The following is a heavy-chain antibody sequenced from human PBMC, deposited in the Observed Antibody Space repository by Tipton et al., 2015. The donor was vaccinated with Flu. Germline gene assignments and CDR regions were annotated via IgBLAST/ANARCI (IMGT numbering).Heavy chain of an antibody. D-gene: IGHD3-3*01. V-gene: IGHV3-23*01. Sequence: SLRLSCAASGFTFSSYAMSWVRQAPGKGLEWVSAISGSGGSTYYADSVKGRFTISRDNSKNTLYLQMNSLRAEDTAVYYCAKGFDFWSGYWSPFDYYYGMDVWGQGTTVTVSS. CDR3: AKGFDFWSGYWSPFDYYYGMDV. J-gene: IGHJ6*02. CDR2: ISGSGGST. CDR1: GFTFSSYA.